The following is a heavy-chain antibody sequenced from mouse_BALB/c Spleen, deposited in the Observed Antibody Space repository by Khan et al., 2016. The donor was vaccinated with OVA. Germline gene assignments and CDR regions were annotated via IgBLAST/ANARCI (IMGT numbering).Heavy chain of an antibody. CDR1: GFSLTNYG. CDR2: IWSDGSA. J-gene: IGHJ4*01. D-gene: IGHD2-10*01. V-gene: IGHV2-6-1*01. Sequence: QVQLKESGPGLVAPSQSLSITCTLSGFSLTNYGVHWVRQPPGKGLEWLVVIWSDGSATYNSGLQSRLSITKDNSRNQVFLKMNSLQTDDTAMYYCARQPYYHYYIMDYWGQGTTVTVSS. CDR3: ARQPYYHYYIMDY.